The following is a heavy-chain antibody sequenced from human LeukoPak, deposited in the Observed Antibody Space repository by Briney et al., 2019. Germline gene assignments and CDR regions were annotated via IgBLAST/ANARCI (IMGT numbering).Heavy chain of an antibody. Sequence: GGSLRLSCAASGFTFSSYGMSWVRQAPGKGLGWVSVISGSGGSTYYADSVKGRFTISRDNSKNTLYLQMNSLRAEDTAVYYCARGADTGYSSDSWGQGTLVTVSS. CDR1: GFTFSSYG. J-gene: IGHJ5*02. V-gene: IGHV3-23*01. CDR3: ARGADTGYSSDS. CDR2: ISGSGGST. D-gene: IGHD6-19*01.